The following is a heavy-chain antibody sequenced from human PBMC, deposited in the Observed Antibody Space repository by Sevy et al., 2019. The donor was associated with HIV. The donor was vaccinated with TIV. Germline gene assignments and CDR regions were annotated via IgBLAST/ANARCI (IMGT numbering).Heavy chain of an antibody. CDR1: GGSISSYY. V-gene: IGHV4-59*08. D-gene: IGHD1-20*01. CDR3: ATSYNGDAFDI. Sequence: SETLSLTCTVSGGSISSYYWNWIRQPPGKGLEWIGYMFYSGSTNYNPSLKSRVTISEDTSKNQFSLKLSSVTATDTAVYYCATSYNGDAFDIWGQGTMVTVSS. CDR2: MFYSGST. J-gene: IGHJ3*02.